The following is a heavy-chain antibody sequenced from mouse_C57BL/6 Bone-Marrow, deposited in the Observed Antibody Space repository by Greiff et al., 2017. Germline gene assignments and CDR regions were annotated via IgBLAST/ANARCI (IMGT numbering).Heavy chain of an antibody. D-gene: IGHD1-1*01. CDR1: GYTFTSYG. Sequence: QVQLQQSGAELARPGASVKLSCKASGYTFTSYGISWVKQRTGQGLEWIGEIYPRSGTTYYNEKFKGKATLTADKSSSTAYMELRSLTSEDSGVYFCARGDYYGPTYWGQGTTLTVSS. J-gene: IGHJ2*01. CDR2: IYPRSGTT. V-gene: IGHV1-81*01. CDR3: ARGDYYGPTY.